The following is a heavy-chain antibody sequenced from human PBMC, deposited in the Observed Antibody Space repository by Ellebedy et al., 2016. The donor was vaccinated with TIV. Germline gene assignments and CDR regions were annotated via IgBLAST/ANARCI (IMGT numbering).Heavy chain of an antibody. V-gene: IGHV3-30*04. CDR2: LLYDESNR. CDR3: ARGIGARPPDF. CDR1: GFTFSSYA. Sequence: GGSLRLSXAAPGFTFSSYAMHWVRQAPGEGLEWVAILLYDESNRNYADSVKGRFTISRDDSKNTLYLQMNSLRPDDTAIYYCARGIGARPPDFWGQGTLVTVSS. J-gene: IGHJ4*02. D-gene: IGHD6-6*01.